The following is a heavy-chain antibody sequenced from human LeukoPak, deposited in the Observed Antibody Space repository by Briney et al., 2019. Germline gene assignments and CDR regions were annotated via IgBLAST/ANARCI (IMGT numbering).Heavy chain of an antibody. J-gene: IGHJ5*01. Sequence: GGPLRRSCAASGFTFSSYGMHWVRQAPGKGLEWVAVISFDGSNKYCSDSVKGRFTISRDNSKNTLYLQMNSLRAEDTAVYYCAKDPIPGRIAAAGTGWFDYWGQGTLVTVSS. V-gene: IGHV3-30*18. D-gene: IGHD6-13*01. CDR2: ISFDGSNK. CDR3: AKDPIPGRIAAAGTGWFDY. CDR1: GFTFSSYG.